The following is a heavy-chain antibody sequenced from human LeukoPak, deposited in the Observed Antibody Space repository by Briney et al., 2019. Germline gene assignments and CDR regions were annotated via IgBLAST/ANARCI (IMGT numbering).Heavy chain of an antibody. CDR2: ISAYNGNT. V-gene: IGHV1-18*01. Sequence: ASVKVSCKASGYTFTSYGISWVRQAPGQGVEWMGWISAYNGNTNYAQKLQGRVTMTTDTSTSTAYMELRSLRSDDTAVYYCASTTYSYAFGGFDYWGQGTLVTVSS. CDR3: ASTTYSYAFGGFDY. D-gene: IGHD5-18*01. J-gene: IGHJ4*02. CDR1: GYTFTSYG.